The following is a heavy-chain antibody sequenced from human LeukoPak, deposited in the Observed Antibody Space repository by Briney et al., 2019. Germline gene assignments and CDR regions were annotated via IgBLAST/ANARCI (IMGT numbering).Heavy chain of an antibody. Sequence: SETLSLTCAVYGESFSGYYWSWIRQPPGKGLEWIGEINHSGSTNYNPSLKSRVTISVDTSKNQFSLKLSSVTAADTAVYYCARRSTIFGVKDWGQGTLVTVSS. CDR3: ARRSTIFGVKD. CDR2: INHSGST. CDR1: GESFSGYY. J-gene: IGHJ4*02. D-gene: IGHD3-3*01. V-gene: IGHV4-34*01.